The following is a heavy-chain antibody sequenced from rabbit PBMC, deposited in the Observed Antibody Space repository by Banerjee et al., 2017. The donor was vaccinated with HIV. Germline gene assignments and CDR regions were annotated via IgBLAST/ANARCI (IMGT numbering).Heavy chain of an antibody. CDR3: ARRDYGSSAYYGYGLNF. D-gene: IGHD1-1*01. CDR2: IYAGSSGST. V-gene: IGHV1S45*01. CDR1: GFSFSSSYY. J-gene: IGHJ4*01. Sequence: QQQLEESGGGLVKPGGTLTLTCKASGFSFSSSYYMCWVRQAPGKGLEWIACIYAGSSGSTYYASWAKGRFTISKTSSTTVTLQMTSLTAADTATYFCARRDYGSSAYYGYGLNFWGP.